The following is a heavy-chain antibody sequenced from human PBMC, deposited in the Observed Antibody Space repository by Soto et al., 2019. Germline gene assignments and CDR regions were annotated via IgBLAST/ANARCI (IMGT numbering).Heavy chain of an antibody. CDR3: ARCSLVVVPAPGFDP. J-gene: IGHJ5*02. D-gene: IGHD2-2*01. CDR1: GGSMSSRVYY. V-gene: IGHV4-31*03. CDR2: IYYSGTT. Sequence: PSETLSLPCTVSGGSMSSRVYYLSLIRQHPGKGLEWIGYIYYSGTTYYNPSLKSRVTISVDTSKNQFSLKLSSVSAADTALYYCARCSLVVVPAPGFDPWGRGTLVTVSS.